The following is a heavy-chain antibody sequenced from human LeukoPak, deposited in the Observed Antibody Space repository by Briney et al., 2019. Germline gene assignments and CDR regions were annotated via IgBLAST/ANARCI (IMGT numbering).Heavy chain of an antibody. J-gene: IGHJ5*02. V-gene: IGHV5-51*01. D-gene: IGHD6-13*01. Sequence: GESLKVSCQASGYSFTTYWIAWVRQLPGKGLEWMGIIYPGDSDTRYSPSFQGQVTISADKSISTAYLQWSSLKASDTAMYYCARQGYSSSWYWFDPWGQGTLVTVSS. CDR3: ARQGYSSSWYWFDP. CDR2: IYPGDSDT. CDR1: GYSFTTYW.